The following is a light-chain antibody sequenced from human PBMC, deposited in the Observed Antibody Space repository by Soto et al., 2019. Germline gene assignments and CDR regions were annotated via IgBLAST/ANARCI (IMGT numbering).Light chain of an antibody. Sequence: QSVLPQPPSASGTPGQRVTISCSTSNSRSGSNYVYWYQQLPGTDPKLLIYRNDQRPSGVPDRFSGSKSGTSASLAISGLRSEDEADYYCAKWTDSLRVYVFGTGTKLTVL. CDR2: RND. CDR3: AKWTDSLRVYV. CDR1: NSRSGSNY. V-gene: IGLV1-47*01. J-gene: IGLJ1*01.